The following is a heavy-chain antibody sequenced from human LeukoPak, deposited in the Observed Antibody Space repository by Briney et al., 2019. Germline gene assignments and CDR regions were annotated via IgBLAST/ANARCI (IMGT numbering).Heavy chain of an antibody. J-gene: IGHJ5*02. Sequence: GGSLRLSCAASGFTVSDNYMSWVRQAPGKGLEWVSVFYSGGSTRYADSVKGRFTISRDNSKNTLYLQLNSLRAEDTAVYYCARLAAAGALGIDPWGQGTLVTVSS. V-gene: IGHV3-66*04. CDR3: ARLAAAGALGIDP. CDR1: GFTVSDNY. D-gene: IGHD6-13*01. CDR2: FYSGGST.